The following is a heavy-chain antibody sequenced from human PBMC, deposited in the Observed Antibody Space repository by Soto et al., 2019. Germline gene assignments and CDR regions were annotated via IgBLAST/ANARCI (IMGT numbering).Heavy chain of an antibody. D-gene: IGHD2-8*01. CDR1: GFTFSSYS. CDR2: IGGSSGHI. Sequence: GGSLRLSCTASGFTFSSYSMVWVRQAPEKGLEWVSSIGGSSGHIYYADSLKGRFTISRDNAKNSLYLQMNSLRVDDTAVYYCARTNGAYSNYFDYWGQGTLVTVSS. J-gene: IGHJ4*02. CDR3: ARTNGAYSNYFDY. V-gene: IGHV3-21*01.